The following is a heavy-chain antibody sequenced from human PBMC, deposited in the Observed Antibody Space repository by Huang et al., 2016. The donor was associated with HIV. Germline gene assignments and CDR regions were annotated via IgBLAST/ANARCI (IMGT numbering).Heavy chain of an antibody. J-gene: IGHJ4*02. CDR2: ISYDGSNK. CDR3: AKDLYYYGSGAPSD. D-gene: IGHD3-10*01. CDR1: GFTFSSYG. V-gene: IGHV3-30*18. Sequence: QVQLVESGGGVVQPGRSLRLSCAASGFTFSSYGMHWVRQAPGKGLEWVAVISYDGSNKYSADSVKGRFTISRDNSKNTLDLQMNSLRAEDTAVYYCAKDLYYYGSGAPSDWGQGTLVTVSS.